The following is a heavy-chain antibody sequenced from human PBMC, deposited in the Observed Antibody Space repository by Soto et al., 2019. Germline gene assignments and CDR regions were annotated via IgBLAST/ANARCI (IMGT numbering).Heavy chain of an antibody. CDR2: IYTGGNT. CDR3: AREGDDRHFFFDS. Sequence: SETLSLTCNVSGRSMISYYWSWIRQPAGKGLEWIGRIYTGGNTNYNPFLKSRVTVSVDTSKSQFSLSLTSVTAADTAVYYCAREGDDRHFFFDSWGQGTLVTVSS. J-gene: IGHJ5*01. D-gene: IGHD3-3*02. CDR1: GRSMISYY. V-gene: IGHV4-4*07.